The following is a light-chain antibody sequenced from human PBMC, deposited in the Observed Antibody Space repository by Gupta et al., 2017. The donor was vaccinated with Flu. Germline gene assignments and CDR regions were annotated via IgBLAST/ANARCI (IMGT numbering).Light chain of an antibody. V-gene: IGKV4-1*01. CDR3: QQYYSTPPT. Sequence: SLGERATINCKTSQSVLYSSNNKNYLAWYHQKPGQPPKLLIYWASTRESGVPDRFSGGGSGTDVTLTISSLQAEDVAVYYCQQYYSTPPTFGQGTKVEIK. CDR1: QSVLYSSNNKNY. J-gene: IGKJ1*01. CDR2: WAS.